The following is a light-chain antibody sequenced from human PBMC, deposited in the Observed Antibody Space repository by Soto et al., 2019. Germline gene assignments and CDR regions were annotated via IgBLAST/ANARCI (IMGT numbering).Light chain of an antibody. V-gene: IGKV3-20*01. J-gene: IGKJ5*01. Sequence: IVLTQSPGTLSLSHGERATLSCRASQSVSSSYLAWYQQKPGQAPRLLIYGASSRATGIPDRFSGSGSGTDFTLTISRLEPEDFAVYYCQQYGSSITFGQGTRLDIK. CDR3: QQYGSSIT. CDR1: QSVSSSY. CDR2: GAS.